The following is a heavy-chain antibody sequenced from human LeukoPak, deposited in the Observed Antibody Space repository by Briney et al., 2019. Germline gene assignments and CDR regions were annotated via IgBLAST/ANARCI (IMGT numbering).Heavy chain of an antibody. Sequence: PGGSLRLSCAASGFTFSSYSMHWVRQAPGKGLEWVALIYFDGTHKKYADSVKGRFTISRDNSNDTVYLQMNSLTSEDTALYYCARDRRLYGSGTYFVAFDIWAQGTMVTVSS. CDR1: GFTFSSYS. J-gene: IGHJ3*02. D-gene: IGHD3-10*01. V-gene: IGHV3-30-3*01. CDR2: IYFDGTHK. CDR3: ARDRRLYGSGTYFVAFDI.